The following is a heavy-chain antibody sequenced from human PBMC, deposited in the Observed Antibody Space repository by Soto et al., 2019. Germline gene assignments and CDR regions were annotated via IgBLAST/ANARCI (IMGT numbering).Heavy chain of an antibody. D-gene: IGHD3-22*01. J-gene: IGHJ4*02. Sequence: EVQLVESGGGLVKPGGSLRLSCAASGFTFSSYSMNWVRQAPGKGLEWVSSISSSSSYIYYADSVKGRFTISRDNAKNSLYLQMNSLRAEATAVYYCASAAYYYDSSGYYYWCQGTLVTVSS. CDR2: ISSSSSYI. CDR1: GFTFSSYS. V-gene: IGHV3-21*01. CDR3: ASAAYYYDSSGYYY.